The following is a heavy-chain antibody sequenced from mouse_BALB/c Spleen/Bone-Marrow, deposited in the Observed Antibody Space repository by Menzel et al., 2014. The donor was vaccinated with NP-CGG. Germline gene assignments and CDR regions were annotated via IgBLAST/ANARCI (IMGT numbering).Heavy chain of an antibody. V-gene: IGHV1-14*01. CDR1: GYTFXSYV. D-gene: IGHD1-2*01. J-gene: IGHJ3*01. CDR3: ARDYGYPFAY. CDR2: INPYNDGT. Sequence: VHVKQSGPELVKPGASVKMSCKASGYTFXSYVMHWVKQKPGQGLEWIGYINPYNDGTKYNEKFKGKATLTSDKSSSTAYMELSSLTSEDSAVYYCARDYGYPFAYWGQGTLVTVSA.